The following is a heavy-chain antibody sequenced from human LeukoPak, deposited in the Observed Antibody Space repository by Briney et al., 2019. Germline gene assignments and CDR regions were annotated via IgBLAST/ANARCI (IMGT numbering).Heavy chain of an antibody. V-gene: IGHV3-23*01. CDR1: GFTFSSYA. CDR3: AKGPGSSWFVGENY. D-gene: IGHD6-13*01. CDR2: ISGSGGST. J-gene: IGHJ4*02. Sequence: PGGSLTLTCAASGFTFSSYAMSWVRQAPGKGLEWVSAISGSGGSTYYADSVKGPVTISRDNSKNTLHLQMNSLRAEDTAVYYCAKGPGSSWFVGENYCGERTLCSVSS.